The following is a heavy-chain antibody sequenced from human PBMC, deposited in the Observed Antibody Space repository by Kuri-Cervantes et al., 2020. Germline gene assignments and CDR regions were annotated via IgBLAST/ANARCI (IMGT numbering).Heavy chain of an antibody. J-gene: IGHJ4*02. CDR1: GGSFTYYY. V-gene: IGHV4-34*01. CDR2: INHSGST. D-gene: IGHD2/OR15-2a*01. CDR3: ASFYY. Sequence: SETLSLTCAVYGGSFTYYYWTWIRQPPGKGLEWIGEINHSGSTNYNPSLKSRVTISVDTSKNQFSLKLSSVTAADTAVYYCASFYYWGRGTLVTVSS.